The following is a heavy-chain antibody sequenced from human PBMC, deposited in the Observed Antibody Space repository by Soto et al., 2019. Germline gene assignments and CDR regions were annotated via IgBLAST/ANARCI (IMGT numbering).Heavy chain of an antibody. V-gene: IGHV1-69*01. CDR1: GGTFSSYA. CDR3: ARENTPYGSGSENWFDP. CDR2: IIPIFGTA. Sequence: QVQLVQSGAEVKKPGSSVKVSCKASGGTFSSYAISWVRQAPGQGLEWMGGIIPIFGTANNAQKFQGRVTITADESTSTAYMELSSLRSEDTAVYYCARENTPYGSGSENWFDPWGQGTLVTVSS. J-gene: IGHJ5*02. D-gene: IGHD3-10*01.